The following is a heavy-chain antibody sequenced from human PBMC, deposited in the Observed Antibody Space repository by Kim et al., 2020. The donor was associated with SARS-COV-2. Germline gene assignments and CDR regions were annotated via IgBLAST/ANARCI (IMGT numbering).Heavy chain of an antibody. D-gene: IGHD3-16*01. CDR1: GGSISSGGYY. CDR3: ARWWYYDYIWGSYSTSYYFDY. V-gene: IGHV4-31*03. Sequence: SETLSLTCTVSGGSISSGGYYWSWIRQHPGKGLEWIGYIYYSGSTYYNPSLKSRVTISVDTSKNQFSLKLSSVTAADTAVYYCARWWYYDYIWGSYSTSYYFDYWGQGTLVTVSS. CDR2: IYYSGST. J-gene: IGHJ4*02.